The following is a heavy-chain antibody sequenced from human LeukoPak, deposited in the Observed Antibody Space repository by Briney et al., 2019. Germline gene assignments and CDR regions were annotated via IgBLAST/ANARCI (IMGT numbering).Heavy chain of an antibody. CDR3: VREAGFVHPTNWFDP. CDR2: ISVSGENT. CDR1: GFTFSSHA. Sequence: GGSLRLSCAASGFTFSSHAMAWVRQVPGRGLEWISSISVSGENTYFADSVKGRFTISRDNFRSMVYLQMNTLRADDTAIYYCVREAGFVHPTNWFDPWGQGTLVTVSS. J-gene: IGHJ5*02. D-gene: IGHD6-13*01. V-gene: IGHV3-23*01.